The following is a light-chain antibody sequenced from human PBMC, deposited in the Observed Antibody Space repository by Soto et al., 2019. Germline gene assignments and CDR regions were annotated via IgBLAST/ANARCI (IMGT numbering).Light chain of an antibody. J-gene: IGLJ3*02. Sequence: QSVLTQPASVSGSPGQSITISCTGTSSDVGGYNYVSWYQQHPGKVPKLIIYEVSNRPSGVSDRFSASKSGNTASLTISGLQPDDEADYYCSSYTSTSLWVFGGGTQLTVL. CDR2: EVS. V-gene: IGLV2-14*01. CDR1: SSDVGGYNY. CDR3: SSYTSTSLWV.